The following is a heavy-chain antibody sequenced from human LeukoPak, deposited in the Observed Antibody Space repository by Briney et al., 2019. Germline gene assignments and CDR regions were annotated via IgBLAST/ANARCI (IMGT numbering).Heavy chain of an antibody. CDR2: ISSSSSYI. CDR3: AKDSYSKGDY. V-gene: IGHV3-21*01. CDR1: GFTFSSYS. D-gene: IGHD5-18*01. Sequence: GGSLRLSCAACGFTFSSYSMNWVRQARGKGLEWVSSISSSSSYIYYADSVKGRFTISRDNANNSLYLQMNSLRAEDTGVYYCAKDSYSKGDYWGQGVLVTVSS. J-gene: IGHJ4*02.